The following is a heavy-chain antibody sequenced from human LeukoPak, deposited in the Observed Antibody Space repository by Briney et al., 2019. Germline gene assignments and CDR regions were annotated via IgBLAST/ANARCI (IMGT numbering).Heavy chain of an antibody. Sequence: GGSLRLSCAASGFTFNSYAMSWVRQAPGKGLEWVSAISGSGGSTYYADSVKGRFTISRDNSKNTLYLQMNSLRAEDTAVYYCAKGGLGYCSSTSCYYFDYWGQGTLVTVSS. CDR2: ISGSGGST. D-gene: IGHD2-2*01. J-gene: IGHJ4*02. CDR3: AKGGLGYCSSTSCYYFDY. V-gene: IGHV3-23*01. CDR1: GFTFNSYA.